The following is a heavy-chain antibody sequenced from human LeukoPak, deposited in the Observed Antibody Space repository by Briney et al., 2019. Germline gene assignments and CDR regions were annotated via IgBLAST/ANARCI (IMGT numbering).Heavy chain of an antibody. CDR3: ARGRHCHDTRGYSDAFDI. D-gene: IGHD3-22*01. V-gene: IGHV3-11*01. CDR2: ISSRDSYI. Sequence: GGSLRLSCAASGFTFSDYYMNWIRQAPGKGLEWIGYISSRDSYIYYADSVTGRFAISRDNAKNSLFLQMHSLRADDTAVYYCARGRHCHDTRGYSDAFDIWGQGTMVTVSS. J-gene: IGHJ3*02. CDR1: GFTFSDYY.